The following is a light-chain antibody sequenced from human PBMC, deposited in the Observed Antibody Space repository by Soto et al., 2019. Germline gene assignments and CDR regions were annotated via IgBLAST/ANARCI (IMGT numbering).Light chain of an antibody. CDR2: DVS. J-gene: IGKJ5*01. Sequence: AIQVTQSPSSLSASVGDRVTITCRASQDIRGALAWYQQKPGKAPKLLIYDVSTLENEVPSRVSGSSSGTQFTLTISSLQPEDFGTYYCQQFNSYPITFGHGTRLE. CDR1: QDIRGA. CDR3: QQFNSYPIT. V-gene: IGKV1-13*02.